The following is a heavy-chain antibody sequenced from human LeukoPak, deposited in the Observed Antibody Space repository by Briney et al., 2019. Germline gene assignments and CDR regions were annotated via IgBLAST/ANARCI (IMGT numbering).Heavy chain of an antibody. CDR2: IWYDGSNK. J-gene: IGHJ6*03. V-gene: IGHV3-33*06. Sequence: GRSLRLSCAASGFTFSSYGMHWVRQAPGKGLEWVAVIWYDGSNKYYADSVKGRFTISRDNSKNTLYLQMNSLRAKDTAVYYCAKAPRAFHYYMDVWGKGTTVTVSS. CDR1: GFTFSSYG. CDR3: AKAPRAFHYYMDV. D-gene: IGHD2/OR15-2a*01.